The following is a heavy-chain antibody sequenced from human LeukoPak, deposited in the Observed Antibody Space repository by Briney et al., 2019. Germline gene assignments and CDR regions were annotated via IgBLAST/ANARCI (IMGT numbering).Heavy chain of an antibody. CDR3: ARVTLTAYDS. CDR1: GFTFSSDW. Sequence: PGGSLRLSCAASGFTFSSDWMHWVRQAPGKGLVWVSRINTDGSTTTYADSVKGRFTISRDNAKNTLYLQMNSLGAEDTAVYYCARVTLTAYDSWGQRTLVTVSS. V-gene: IGHV3-74*01. J-gene: IGHJ4*02. CDR2: INTDGSTT.